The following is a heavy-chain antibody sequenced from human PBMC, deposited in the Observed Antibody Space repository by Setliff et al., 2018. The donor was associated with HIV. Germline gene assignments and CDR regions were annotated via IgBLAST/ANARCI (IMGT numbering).Heavy chain of an antibody. CDR2: IYYSGST. CDR1: GGSISGYY. Sequence: SETLSLTCNVSGGSISGYYWSWIRQSPGKGLEWIGYIYYSGSTNYNPSLKSRVTISVDTSRNQFSLKLSSVTAADTAVYYCARHGAYEAYYDYMDVWGKGTTVTVSS. J-gene: IGHJ6*03. V-gene: IGHV4-59*08. CDR3: ARHGAYEAYYDYMDV. D-gene: IGHD5-12*01.